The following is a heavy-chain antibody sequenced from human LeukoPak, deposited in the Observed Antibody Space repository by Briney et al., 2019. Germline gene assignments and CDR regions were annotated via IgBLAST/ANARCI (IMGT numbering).Heavy chain of an antibody. CDR1: GFTFSSYS. CDR2: ISSSSSYI. D-gene: IGHD3-22*01. CDR3: ARDLGGHYYDSYFDY. J-gene: IGHJ4*02. Sequence: SPGGSLRLSCAASGFTFSSYSMNWVRQAPGKGLEWVSSISSSSSYIYYADSVKGRFTISRDNAKNSLYLQMNSLRAEDTAVYYCARDLGGHYYDSYFDYWGQGTLVTVSS. V-gene: IGHV3-21*01.